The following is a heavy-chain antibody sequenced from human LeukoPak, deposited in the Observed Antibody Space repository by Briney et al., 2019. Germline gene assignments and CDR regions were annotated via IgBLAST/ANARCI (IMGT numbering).Heavy chain of an antibody. J-gene: IGHJ5*02. V-gene: IGHV1-3*01. Sequence: GASVKVSCKASGYTFTSYAIHWVRQAPGQRLEWMGWSNAGNGSTKYSQKFQGRVTITRHTSASTAYMELSSLRSEDTAVYYCARGGYCSGGSCYGWFDPWSQGTLVTVSS. CDR1: GYTFTSYA. CDR3: ARGGYCSGGSCYGWFDP. D-gene: IGHD2-15*01. CDR2: SNAGNGST.